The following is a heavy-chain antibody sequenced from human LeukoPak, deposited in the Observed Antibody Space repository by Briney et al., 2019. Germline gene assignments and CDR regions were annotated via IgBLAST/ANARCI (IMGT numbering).Heavy chain of an antibody. D-gene: IGHD3-10*01. CDR3: ARDGRGPTRESLDY. CDR2: IYHSGST. Sequence: SETLSLTCAVSGGSISRSNWWSWVRQPPGKGLEWIGEIYHSGSTNYNPSLKSRVTISVDKSKNQFSLKLSSVTAADTAVYYCARDGRGPTRESLDYWGQGTLVTVSS. V-gene: IGHV4-4*02. CDR1: GGSISRSNW. J-gene: IGHJ4*02.